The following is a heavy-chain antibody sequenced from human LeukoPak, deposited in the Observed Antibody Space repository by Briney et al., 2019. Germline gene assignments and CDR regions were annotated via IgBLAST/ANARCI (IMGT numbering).Heavy chain of an antibody. CDR1: GFTFSSYG. CDR3: AKDPYDSSGYYLPGAFDI. CDR2: ISYDGSNK. J-gene: IGHJ3*02. V-gene: IGHV3-30*18. Sequence: GGSLRLSCAASGFTFSSYGMHWVRQAPGKGLEWVAVISYDGSNKYYADSVKGRFTISRDNSKNTLYLQMNSLRAEDTAVYYCAKDPYDSSGYYLPGAFDIWGQGTMVTVSS. D-gene: IGHD3-22*01.